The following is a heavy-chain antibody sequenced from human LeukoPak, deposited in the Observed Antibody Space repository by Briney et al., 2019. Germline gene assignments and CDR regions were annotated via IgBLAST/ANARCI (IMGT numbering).Heavy chain of an antibody. CDR3: AMGAIVATIDY. J-gene: IGHJ4*02. V-gene: IGHV3-66*01. CDR2: IYSGSST. CDR1: GFSFSSYT. Sequence: GGSLRLSCAASGFSFSSYTMNWVRQAPGKGLEWVSLIYSGSSTYYADSVKGRFTISRDKSKNTLYLQMSSLRVEDTAVYYCAMGAIVATIDYWGQGTLVTASS. D-gene: IGHD5-12*01.